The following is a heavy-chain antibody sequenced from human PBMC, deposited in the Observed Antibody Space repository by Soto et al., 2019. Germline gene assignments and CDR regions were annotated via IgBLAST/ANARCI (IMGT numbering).Heavy chain of an antibody. CDR3: ASGASRWYPYGFDA. J-gene: IGHJ4*02. Sequence: QAQVVQSGAEVRKPGSSVKLSCKASEGTFTSYAIAWVRQAPGQGLEWMGRIIPYYNTLNYAQKFQDGVTISADDATNTVYMELSSVKSCDTAVYFCASGASRWYPYGFDAWAQGTLVTVSS. D-gene: IGHD6-13*01. CDR2: IIPYYNTL. CDR1: EGTFTSYA. V-gene: IGHV1-69*18.